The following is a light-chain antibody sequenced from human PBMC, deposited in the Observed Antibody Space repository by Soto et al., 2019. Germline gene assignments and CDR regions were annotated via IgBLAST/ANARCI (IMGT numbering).Light chain of an antibody. J-gene: IGKJ3*01. Sequence: EIVLTQSPATLSLSPGERATLSCRASQSVSSYLAWYQQKPGQAPRLLIYDASNRATGIPARFSGSGSGTDVTLTISSLEPEDFAVYYCQQRSNGFTFGPGTKVDIE. CDR3: QQRSNGFT. CDR1: QSVSSY. V-gene: IGKV3-11*01. CDR2: DAS.